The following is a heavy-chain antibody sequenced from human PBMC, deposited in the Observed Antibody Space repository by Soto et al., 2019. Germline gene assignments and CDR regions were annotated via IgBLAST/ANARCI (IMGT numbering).Heavy chain of an antibody. CDR2: IYPGDSDT. CDR3: ATSHNSGWPPVHDY. V-gene: IGHV5-51*01. Sequence: GESLKISCKGSGYKFASYWVAWVRQMPGKGLEWMGIIYPGDSDTRYSPSFQGQVTISADKSISTAYLQWSSLKASDTAMYYCATSHNSGWPPVHDYWGQGTLVTVSS. D-gene: IGHD6-19*01. CDR1: GYKFASYW. J-gene: IGHJ4*02.